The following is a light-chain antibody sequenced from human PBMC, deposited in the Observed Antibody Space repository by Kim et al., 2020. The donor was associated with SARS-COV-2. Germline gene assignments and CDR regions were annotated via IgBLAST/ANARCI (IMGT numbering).Light chain of an antibody. V-gene: IGLV1-40*01. CDR3: QSYDNSLSAYV. J-gene: IGLJ1*01. Sequence: QRVTISCTGSSSNIGAGYDVHWYQQLPGTAPNLLIYSNINRPSGVPDRFSGSKSGTSASLAITGLQAEDEADYYCQSYDNSLSAYVFGTGTKVTVL. CDR1: SSNIGAGYD. CDR2: SNI.